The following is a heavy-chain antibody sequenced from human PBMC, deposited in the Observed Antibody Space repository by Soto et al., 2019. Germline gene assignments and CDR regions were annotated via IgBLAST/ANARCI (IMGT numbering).Heavy chain of an antibody. V-gene: IGHV4-39*01. Sequence: SETLSLTCTVSGGSISSSSYYWGWIRQPPGKGLEWIGSIYYSGSTYYNPSLKSRVTISVDTSKNQFSLKLSSVTAADTAVYYCAGSGRDGTNPYYYYGMDVWGQGTTVTVSS. CDR3: AGSGRDGTNPYYYYGMDV. J-gene: IGHJ6*02. CDR1: GGSISSSSYY. CDR2: IYYSGST. D-gene: IGHD3-10*01.